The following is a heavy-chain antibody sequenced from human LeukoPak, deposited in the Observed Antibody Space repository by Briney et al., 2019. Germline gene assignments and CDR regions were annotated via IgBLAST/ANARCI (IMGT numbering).Heavy chain of an antibody. D-gene: IGHD1-26*01. CDR1: GFTVSSNY. J-gene: IGHJ4*02. Sequence: GGSLRLSCAASGFTVSSNYMSWVRQAPGKGPEWVSVIYSGGSTYYADSVKGRFTISRDNSKNTLYLQMNSLRAEDTAVYYCARESISGSYYDYWGQGTLVTVSS. CDR2: IYSGGST. CDR3: ARESISGSYYDY. V-gene: IGHV3-66*01.